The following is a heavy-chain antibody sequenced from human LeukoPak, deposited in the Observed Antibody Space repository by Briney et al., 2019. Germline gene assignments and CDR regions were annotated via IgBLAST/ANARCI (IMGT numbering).Heavy chain of an antibody. CDR3: ARENLPDAFDI. CDR2: INHSGST. CDR1: GGSFSGYY. J-gene: IGHJ3*02. Sequence: HSETLSLTCAVYGGSFSGYYWSWIRQPPGKGLEWIGEINHSGSTNYNPSLKSRVTISVDTSENQFSLKLSSVTAADTAVYYCARENLPDAFDIWGQGTMVTVSS. V-gene: IGHV4-34*01.